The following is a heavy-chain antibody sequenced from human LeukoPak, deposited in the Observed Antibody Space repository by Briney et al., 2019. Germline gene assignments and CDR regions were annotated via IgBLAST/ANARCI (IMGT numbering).Heavy chain of an antibody. CDR2: FDPEDGET. D-gene: IGHD1-1*01. CDR1: GYTLTELS. CDR3: VGLEFDY. J-gene: IGHJ4*02. Sequence: ASVKVSCKVSGYTLTELSMHWVRQAPGIGLEWMGGFDPEDGETIYAQKFQGRVTMTEDTSIDTAYMELSSLRSEDTAVYYCVGLEFDYWGQGTLVTVSS. V-gene: IGHV1-24*01.